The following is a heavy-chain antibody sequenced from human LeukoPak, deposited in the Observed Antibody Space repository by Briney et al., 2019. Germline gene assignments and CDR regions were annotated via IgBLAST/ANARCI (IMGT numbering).Heavy chain of an antibody. V-gene: IGHV1-69*13. CDR3: ARARDSRLDP. D-gene: IGHD3-22*01. J-gene: IGHJ5*02. Sequence: GASVKVSCKATGGTFSSYAISWVRQAPGQGLEWMGGIIPIFGTANYAQKFQGRVTITADESTSTAYMELSSLRSEDTAVYYCARARDSRLDPWGQGTLVTVSS. CDR2: IIPIFGTA. CDR1: GGTFSSYA.